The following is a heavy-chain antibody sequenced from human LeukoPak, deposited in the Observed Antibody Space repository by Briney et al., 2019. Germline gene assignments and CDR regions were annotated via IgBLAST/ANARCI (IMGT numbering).Heavy chain of an antibody. D-gene: IGHD3-22*01. CDR1: GGSISSYY. CDR2: IYYSGST. J-gene: IGHJ4*02. V-gene: IGHV4-59*08. CDR3: ARRGYYDSTGYAFDY. Sequence: SETLSLTCTVSGGSISSYYWSWIRQPPGKGLEWIGYIYYSGSTNYNPSLKSRVTISVDTSKNQFSLKLASVTAADTAVYYCARRGYYDSTGYAFDYWGQGTLVTVSS.